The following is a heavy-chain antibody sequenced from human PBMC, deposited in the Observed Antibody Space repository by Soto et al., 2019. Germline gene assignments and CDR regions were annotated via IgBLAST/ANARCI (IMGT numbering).Heavy chain of an antibody. CDR1: GYTFTSYG. D-gene: IGHD6-19*01. CDR2: ISAYNGNT. Sequence: QVQLVQSGAEVKKPGASVKVSCKASGYTFTSYGISWVRQAPGQGLECMGWISAYNGNTNYAQKLEGRVTMTPDTSTSTAYLELRSLRSDDTALYYCARDPPYISGSYAGFDPWGQGTLVTVSS. V-gene: IGHV1-18*01. J-gene: IGHJ5*02. CDR3: ARDPPYISGSYAGFDP.